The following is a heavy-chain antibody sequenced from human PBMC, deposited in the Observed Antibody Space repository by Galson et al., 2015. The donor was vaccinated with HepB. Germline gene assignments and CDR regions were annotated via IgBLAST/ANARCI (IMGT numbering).Heavy chain of an antibody. CDR2: ISYDGSNK. D-gene: IGHD1/OR15-1a*01. Sequence: SLRLSCAASGFTFSSYGMHWVRQAPGKGLEWVAVISYDGSNKYYADSVKGRFTISRDNSKNTLYLQMNSLRAEDTAVYYCAKDSGTGNPVSYYYYYMDVWGKGTTVTVSS. V-gene: IGHV3-30*18. CDR1: GFTFSSYG. J-gene: IGHJ6*03. CDR3: AKDSGTGNPVSYYYYYMDV.